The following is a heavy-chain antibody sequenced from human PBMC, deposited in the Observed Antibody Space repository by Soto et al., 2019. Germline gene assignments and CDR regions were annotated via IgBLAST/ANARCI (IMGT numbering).Heavy chain of an antibody. V-gene: IGHV3-9*02. D-gene: IGHD6-19*01. CDR2: ISWNSGSI. CDR1: GFTSDQYA. J-gene: IGHJ4*03. CDR3: AKDSSGGFETSDY. Sequence: YLRDSCAASGFTSDQYALLWVRQAPGKGLEWVSGISWNSGSIGYADSVKGRFTISRDNAKNSLYLQMNSLRAEDTALYYCAKDSSGGFETSDYLGQRT.